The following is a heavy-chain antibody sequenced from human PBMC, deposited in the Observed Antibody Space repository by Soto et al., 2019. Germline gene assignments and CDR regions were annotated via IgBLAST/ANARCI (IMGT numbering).Heavy chain of an antibody. CDR3: ARVVPSRSGYYTPSYWFDP. CDR1: GGTFSSYA. J-gene: IGHJ5*02. V-gene: IGHV1-69*13. D-gene: IGHD3-3*01. CDR2: IIPIFGTA. Sequence: ASVKVSCKASGGTFSSYAISWVRQAPGQGLEWMGGIIPIFGTANYAQKFQGRVTITADESTSTAYMELSSLRSEDTAVYYCARVVPSRSGYYTPSYWFDPWGQGTLVTVSS.